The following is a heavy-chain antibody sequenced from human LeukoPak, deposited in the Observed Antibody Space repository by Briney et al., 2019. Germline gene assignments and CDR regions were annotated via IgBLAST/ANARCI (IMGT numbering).Heavy chain of an antibody. V-gene: IGHV4-4*09. D-gene: IGHD1-26*01. CDR3: ARTTSGSLGLFDY. J-gene: IGHJ4*02. CDR2: IYESGDT. Sequence: SETLSLTCTVSGDSISNYYWSWIRQPPGKGLEWIAYIYESGDTRYNPSLKSRVTMSLDTAKNQFSLKLSSMTAADTAVYYCARTTSGSLGLFDYWGQGTLVTVSS. CDR1: GDSISNYY.